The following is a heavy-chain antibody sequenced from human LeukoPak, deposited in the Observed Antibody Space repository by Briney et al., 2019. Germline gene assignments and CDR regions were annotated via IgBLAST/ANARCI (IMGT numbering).Heavy chain of an antibody. CDR3: ARGYSSSYRIDY. CDR1: GFTFSSYW. V-gene: IGHV3-74*01. CDR2: INTDGSST. D-gene: IGHD6-6*01. J-gene: IGHJ4*02. Sequence: PGGSLRLSCAASGFTFSSYWMHWVRQAPGKGLVWVSRINTDGSSTTYADSVRGRFTISRDNAKNTLYLQMKSLRAEDTAVFYCARGYSSSYRIDYWGQGTLVTVSS.